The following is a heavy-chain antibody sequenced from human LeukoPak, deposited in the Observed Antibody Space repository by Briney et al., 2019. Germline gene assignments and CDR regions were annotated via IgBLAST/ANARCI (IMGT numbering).Heavy chain of an antibody. CDR1: GYTFTSYD. J-gene: IGHJ6*03. D-gene: IGHD2-2*01. CDR3: ARGLWGRVVPAAISFYYYYYMDV. CDR2: MNPNSGNT. V-gene: IGHV1-8*01. Sequence: ASVKDSCMASGYTFTSYDINWVRQATGQGREWMGWMNPNSGNTGYAQKFQGRVTMTRNTSISTAYMELSSLRSEDTAVYYCARGLWGRVVPAAISFYYYYYMDVWGKGTTVTISS.